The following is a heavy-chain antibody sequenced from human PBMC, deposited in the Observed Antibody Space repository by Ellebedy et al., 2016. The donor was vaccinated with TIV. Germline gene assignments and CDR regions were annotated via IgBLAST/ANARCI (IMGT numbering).Heavy chain of an antibody. J-gene: IGHJ5*02. D-gene: IGHD4-11*01. CDR2: ILPISPTP. CDR3: ARGKDSGNYVGWFDP. CDR1: GGTFRTYT. V-gene: IGHV1-69*13. Sequence: AASVKVSCKASGGTFRTYTVTWVRQAPGQGLEWVGGILPISPTPNYAQKFQGRVTITADESANIVYMELSRLSSEDTAVYYWARGKDSGNYVGWFDPWGQGTLVTVSS.